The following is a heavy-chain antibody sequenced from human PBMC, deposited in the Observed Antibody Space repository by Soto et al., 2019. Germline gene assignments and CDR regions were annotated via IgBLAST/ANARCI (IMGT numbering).Heavy chain of an antibody. CDR1: GGTMSGYY. D-gene: IGHD4-4*01. CDR3: ARELQGLYYFDY. Sequence: SETLSLTCTVTGGTMSGYYWTWIRQSAGGGLEWIGRIYSSGSTNYNPSLKSRVTISLDTSMNHFSLRLSLTSEDTAVYYCARELQGLYYFDYWGQGTLVTVSS. CDR2: IYSSGST. V-gene: IGHV4-4*07. J-gene: IGHJ4*02.